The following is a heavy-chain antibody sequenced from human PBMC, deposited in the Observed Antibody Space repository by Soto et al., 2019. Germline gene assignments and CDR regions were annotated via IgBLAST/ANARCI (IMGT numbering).Heavy chain of an antibody. CDR3: TTDSHFTMILVRFDF. Sequence: EVQLVESGGGLVKPGGSLRLSCAASGFTFSDAWINWVRQAPGKGLEWVGRIKSKTDGGTTDFAAPVKGRFAISRDDSINMVYLQMNSLKTEDTAVYYCTTDSHFTMILVRFDFWGLGTLVTVSS. V-gene: IGHV3-15*07. CDR2: IKSKTDGGTT. D-gene: IGHD3-22*01. J-gene: IGHJ4*01. CDR1: GFTFSDAW.